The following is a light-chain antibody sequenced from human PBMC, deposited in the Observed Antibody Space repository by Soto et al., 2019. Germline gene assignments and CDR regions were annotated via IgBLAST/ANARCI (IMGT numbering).Light chain of an antibody. J-gene: IGKJ3*01. CDR1: QDVSDH. CDR2: DTS. Sequence: DIQMTQSPSSLSVGAGATVTITCRASQDVSDHLNWYQQKPGKAPKLLIYDTSNLETGVPSRFSGSGTGTIFTLTINSLQPEDIATYYCLHHNNYPPTFGPGTKVEIK. V-gene: IGKV1-33*01. CDR3: LHHNNYPPT.